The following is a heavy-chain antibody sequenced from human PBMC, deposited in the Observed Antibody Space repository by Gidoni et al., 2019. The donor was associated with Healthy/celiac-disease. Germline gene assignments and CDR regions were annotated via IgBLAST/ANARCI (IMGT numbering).Heavy chain of an antibody. J-gene: IGHJ3*02. CDR3: AHSNADDYGDFPPHFGAFDI. CDR2: IYWNDDK. V-gene: IGHV2-5*01. CDR1: GFSRSTSGVG. D-gene: IGHD4-17*01. Sequence: QITLKESGPTLVKPTQTLTLTCTFSGFSRSTSGVGVGWIRQPPGKALEWLALIYWNDDKRYSPSLKRRLTITKDTSTTQVVLTMTNMDPVDTATYYCAHSNADDYGDFPPHFGAFDIWGQGTMVTVSS.